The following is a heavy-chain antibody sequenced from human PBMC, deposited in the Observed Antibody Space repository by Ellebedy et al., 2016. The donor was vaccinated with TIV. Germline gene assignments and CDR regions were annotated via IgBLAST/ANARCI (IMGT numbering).Heavy chain of an antibody. J-gene: IGHJ4*01. CDR2: IAYDGSVE. CDR1: GFTFVSNG. Sequence: PGGSLRLSCAASGFTFVSNGMHWVRQAPGKGLEWVAVIAYDGSVEYYSDSVKGRFTISRDNPRNTVYLQMNGLIPEDTAVYYCAKEEGIRYSSSSYFVHWGQGTLVTVSS. D-gene: IGHD6-6*01. CDR3: AKEEGIRYSSSSYFVH. V-gene: IGHV3-30*18.